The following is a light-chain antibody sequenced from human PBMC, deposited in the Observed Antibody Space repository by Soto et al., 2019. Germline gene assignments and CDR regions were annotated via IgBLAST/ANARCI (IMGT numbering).Light chain of an antibody. J-gene: IGLJ1*01. CDR2: EVS. CDR3: SSYAGRNTYV. V-gene: IGLV2-8*01. Sequence: QSALTQPASASGSPGQSVTISCTGTSSDVGGYKYVSWYQQHPDKAPKLMIYEVSKRPSGVPDRFSGSKSGNTASLTVSGLQAEDEADYYCSSYAGRNTYVFGSGTKLTVL. CDR1: SSDVGGYKY.